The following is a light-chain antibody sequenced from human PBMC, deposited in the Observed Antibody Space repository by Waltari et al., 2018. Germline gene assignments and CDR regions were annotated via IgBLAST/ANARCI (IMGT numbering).Light chain of an antibody. J-gene: IGKJ1*01. CDR2: GVS. CDR1: QVISSTY. V-gene: IGKV3-20*01. Sequence: EIVLTQSPDLLSLSQGERATLSCRASQVISSTYVPCYQQKPGQAPRLLIYGVSSRATGIPDRCSGSGSGTDFTLTISSLEPEDFAVYFCQRYGSLVAFGQGTKVEIK. CDR3: QRYGSLVA.